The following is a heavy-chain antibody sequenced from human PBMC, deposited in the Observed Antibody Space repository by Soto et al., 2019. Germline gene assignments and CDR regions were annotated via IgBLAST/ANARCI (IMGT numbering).Heavy chain of an antibody. D-gene: IGHD3-10*01. CDR3: ARARLLWFGELSSYYGMDV. J-gene: IGHJ6*02. Sequence: QVQLVQSGAEVKKPGASVKVSCKASGYTFTSYGISWVRQAPGQGLEWMGWISAYNGNTNYAQKLQGRVTMTTDTSTSTGYMGLRSLGTEDTGVYYCARARLLWFGELSSYYGMDVWGQGTTVTVSS. CDR2: ISAYNGNT. CDR1: GYTFTSYG. V-gene: IGHV1-18*01.